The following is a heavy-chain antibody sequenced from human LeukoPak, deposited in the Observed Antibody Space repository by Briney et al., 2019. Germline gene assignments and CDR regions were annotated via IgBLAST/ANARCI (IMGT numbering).Heavy chain of an antibody. CDR1: GFTASSNY. CDR2: INHSGST. Sequence: GSLRLSCAASGFTASSNYMSWIRQPPGKGLEGIGEINHSGSTKNNPSLKSRVTISVDTSKNQFSLKLSSVPAADTAVYYCARRVGRYFGERAYYYNSMDVWGKGTTVTISS. V-gene: IGHV4-34*01. J-gene: IGHJ6*03. D-gene: IGHD3-10*01. CDR3: ARRVGRYFGERAYYYNSMDV.